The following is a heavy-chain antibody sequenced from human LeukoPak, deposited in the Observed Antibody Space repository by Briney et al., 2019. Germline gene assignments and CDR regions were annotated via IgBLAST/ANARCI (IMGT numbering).Heavy chain of an antibody. CDR3: ATGAWGVVVPAVNY. CDR1: GYTFTGYY. CDR2: FDPEDGET. Sequence: GASVKVSCKASGYTFTGYYMHWVRQAPGKGLEWMGGFDPEDGETIYAQKFQGRVTMTEDTSTDTAYMELSSLRSEDTAVYYCATGAWGVVVPAVNYWGQGTLVTVSS. V-gene: IGHV1-24*01. D-gene: IGHD2-2*01. J-gene: IGHJ4*02.